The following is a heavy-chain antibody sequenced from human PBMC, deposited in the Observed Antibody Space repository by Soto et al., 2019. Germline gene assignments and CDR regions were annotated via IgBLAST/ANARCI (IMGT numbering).Heavy chain of an antibody. Sequence: VQLVESGGGVVQPGRSLRLSCEASEFTFSHYSMHWVRQAPDLGLEWVAFISYDGSNKNYADSVKGRFTISRDNANNPLCLQMSSLRVEDTGVYYCARDRQRALVVVAATGGFDSWGQGTLVTVSS. CDR1: EFTFSHYS. CDR2: ISYDGSNK. D-gene: IGHD2-15*01. J-gene: IGHJ4*02. V-gene: IGHV3-30-3*01. CDR3: ARDRQRALVVVAATGGFDS.